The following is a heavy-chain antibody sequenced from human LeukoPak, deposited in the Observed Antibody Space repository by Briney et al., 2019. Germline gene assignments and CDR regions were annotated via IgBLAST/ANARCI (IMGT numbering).Heavy chain of an antibody. J-gene: IGHJ4*02. D-gene: IGHD6-13*01. CDR1: GFTFSSYA. V-gene: IGHV3-23*01. CDR3: AKAREAGAAGTTRYYFDY. Sequence: GGSLRLSCAASGFTFSSYAMSWVRQAPGKGLEWVSAISGSGGSTYYADSVKGRFTISRDNSKNTLYLQMNSLRAENTAVYYCAKAREAGAAGTTRYYFDYWGQGTLVTVSS. CDR2: ISGSGGST.